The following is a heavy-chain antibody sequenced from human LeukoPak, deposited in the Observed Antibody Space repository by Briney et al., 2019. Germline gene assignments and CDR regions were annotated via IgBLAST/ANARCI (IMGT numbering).Heavy chain of an antibody. CDR3: AEAWRDLRWLQSDAFDI. CDR2: ISGSGGST. Sequence: GGSLRLSCAASGFTFSSYAMSWVRQAPGKGLEWVSAISGSGGSTYYADSVKGRFTISRDNSKNTLYLQMNSLRAEDTAVYYCAEAWRDLRWLQSDAFDIWGQGTMVTVSS. CDR1: GFTFSSYA. V-gene: IGHV3-23*01. J-gene: IGHJ3*02. D-gene: IGHD5-24*01.